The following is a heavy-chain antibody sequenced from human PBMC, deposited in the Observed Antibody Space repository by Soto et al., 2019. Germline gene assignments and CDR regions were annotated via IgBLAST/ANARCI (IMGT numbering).Heavy chain of an antibody. CDR2: IIPIFGTA. CDR1: GDAFSSYA. CDR3: ARGRIAARFAGYFDY. V-gene: IGHV1-69*13. J-gene: IGHJ4*02. Sequence: GASVKVSCKASGDAFSSYAISWVRQAPGQGLEWMGGIIPIFGTANYAQKFQGRVTITADESTSTAYMELSSLRSEDTAVYYCARGRIAARFAGYFDYWGQGTLVTVSS. D-gene: IGHD6-6*01.